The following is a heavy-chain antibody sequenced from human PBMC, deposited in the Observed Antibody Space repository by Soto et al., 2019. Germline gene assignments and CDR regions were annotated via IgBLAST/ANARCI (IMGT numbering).Heavy chain of an antibody. CDR2: ISYDGSHK. CDR3: VKGGRGNGGFDPNSYFEN. D-gene: IGHD5-12*01. CDR1: GFTFSAYG. Sequence: QVQLVESAGGVVQPGTSLRLSCAASGFTFSAYGMHWVRQAPGKGLEWVAVISYDGSHKTYTYSVQGRFTISRDTSKNTVHLQMSSLRPEDTAVYYCVKGGRGNGGFDPNSYFENWGQGTLVTVSS. V-gene: IGHV3-30*18. J-gene: IGHJ4*02.